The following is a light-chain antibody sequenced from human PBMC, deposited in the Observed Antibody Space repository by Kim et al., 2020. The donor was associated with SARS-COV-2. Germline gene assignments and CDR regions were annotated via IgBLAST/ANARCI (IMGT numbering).Light chain of an antibody. J-gene: IGKJ4*01. CDR1: QGIYSF. Sequence: TQLTQSPSSVSASVGDRVTITCRASQGIYSFLAWYQQKPGKAPKLLIYGASTLESGVPSRFSGSGSGTEFTLTISSLQPEDFATYYCQKFDTYPLTFAGGTKVDIK. CDR3: QKFDTYPLT. V-gene: IGKV1-9*01. CDR2: GAS.